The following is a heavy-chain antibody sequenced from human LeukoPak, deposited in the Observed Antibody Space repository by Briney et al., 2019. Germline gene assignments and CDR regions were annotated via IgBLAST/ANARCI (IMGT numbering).Heavy chain of an antibody. Sequence: TSSETLSLTCAVSGVSISSSSYYWGWIRQPPGKGLEWIGSIYYSGSTYYNPSLKSRVTISVDTSKNQFSLKLSSVTAADTAVYYCARRIRYSGFVRSGFDYWGQGTLVTVSS. V-gene: IGHV4-39*01. J-gene: IGHJ4*02. CDR3: ARRIRYSGFVRSGFDY. CDR2: IYYSGST. CDR1: GVSISSSSYY. D-gene: IGHD5-12*01.